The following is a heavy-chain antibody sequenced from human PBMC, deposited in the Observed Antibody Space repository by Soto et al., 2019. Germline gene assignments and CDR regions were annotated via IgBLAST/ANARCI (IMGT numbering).Heavy chain of an antibody. Sequence: EVQLLESGRGLVQPGGSLRLSCAASGFTFSSSAMSWVRQAPGKGLEWVSSISNSGGSTYYADSVKVRFTISRDNSKNTLYLKMNSLQAEDTAVYYCAKGCGGDCYSGVQYWGQGTLVTVSS. CDR2: ISNSGGST. V-gene: IGHV3-23*01. J-gene: IGHJ4*02. D-gene: IGHD2-21*02. CDR3: AKGCGGDCYSGVQY. CDR1: GFTFSSSA.